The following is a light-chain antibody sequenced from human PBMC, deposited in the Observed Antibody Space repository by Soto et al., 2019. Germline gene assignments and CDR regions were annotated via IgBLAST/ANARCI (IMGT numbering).Light chain of an antibody. J-gene: IGLJ3*02. CDR3: QTWGTAIRV. CDR2: LNSDGTH. V-gene: IGLV4-69*01. CDR1: SGHSSYA. Sequence: QLVLTQSPSASASLGASVKLTCTLSSGHSSYAIAWHQQQPEEGPRYLMKLNSDGTHSKGDGIPDRFSGSSSGAERYLTISSLQSEDEADYDCQTWGTAIRVFGGGTKVTVL.